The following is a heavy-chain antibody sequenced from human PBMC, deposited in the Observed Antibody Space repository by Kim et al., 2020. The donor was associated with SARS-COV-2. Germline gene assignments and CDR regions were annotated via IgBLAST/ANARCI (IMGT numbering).Heavy chain of an antibody. CDR3: VRDLSGSNYYYGMDV. D-gene: IGHD1-26*01. V-gene: IGHV3-13*01. CDR1: GFTFSSLD. J-gene: IGHJ6*02. Sequence: GGSLRLSCAASGFTFSSLDMHWVRQATGKGLEWVSGIGADGDTYYLGSVRGRFTISRENAKNSLYLQMNSLTVGDTAVYYCVRDLSGSNYYYGMDVWGQGTTVTVSS. CDR2: IGADGDT.